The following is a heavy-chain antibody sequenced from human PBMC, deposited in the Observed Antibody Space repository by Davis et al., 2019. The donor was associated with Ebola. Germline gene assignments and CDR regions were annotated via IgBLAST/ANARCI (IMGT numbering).Heavy chain of an antibody. Sequence: GGSLRLSCAASGFTFSSYGMHWVRQAPGKGLEWVAVISYDGSNKYYADSVKGRFTISRDNSKNTLYLQMNSLRAEDTAVYYCARAGYCSSTSCYMVGYFQHWGQGTLVTVSS. J-gene: IGHJ1*01. V-gene: IGHV3-30*03. CDR3: ARAGYCSSTSCYMVGYFQH. CDR2: ISYDGSNK. D-gene: IGHD2-2*02. CDR1: GFTFSSYG.